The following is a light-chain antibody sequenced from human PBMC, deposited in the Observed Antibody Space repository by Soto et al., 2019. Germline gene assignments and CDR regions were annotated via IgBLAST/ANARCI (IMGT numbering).Light chain of an antibody. J-gene: IGKJ2*01. CDR1: QSISSW. Sequence: DIQMTQSPSTLSASVGDRVTITCRASQSISSWLAWYQQKPGKAPKLLIYKASTLESGVPSRFSGSGSGTEFTLTISRLEPEDFAVYYCQQYDSSPYTFGQGTKLEIK. V-gene: IGKV1-5*03. CDR3: QQYDSSPYT. CDR2: KAS.